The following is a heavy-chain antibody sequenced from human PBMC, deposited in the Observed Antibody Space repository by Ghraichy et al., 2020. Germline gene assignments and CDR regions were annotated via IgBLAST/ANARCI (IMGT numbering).Heavy chain of an antibody. CDR3: AKDRVRWELLSVPNDY. D-gene: IGHD1-26*01. V-gene: IGHV3-30*02. CDR1: GFTFSSYG. Sequence: GGSLRLSCAASGFTFSSYGMHWVRQAPGKGLEWVAFIRYDGSNKYYADSVKGRFTISRDNSKNTLYLQMNSLRAEDTAVYYCAKDRVRWELLSVPNDYWGQGTLVTVSS. CDR2: IRYDGSNK. J-gene: IGHJ4*02.